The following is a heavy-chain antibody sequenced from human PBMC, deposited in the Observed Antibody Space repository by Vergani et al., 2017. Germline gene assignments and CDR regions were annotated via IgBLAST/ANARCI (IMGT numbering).Heavy chain of an antibody. J-gene: IGHJ6*02. Sequence: EVQLLESGGDLVQPGGSLRLSCAASGFTFNHYAMNWVRQAPGKGLEWVSGISGSGGRKYYAGSVRGRFTISRDSSKTTLYLQMNSLSAGDTAVYYCAKANPRNSGYDYLYYDHAMDVWGQGTTVTVSS. CDR1: GFTFNHYA. D-gene: IGHD5-12*01. CDR3: AKANPRNSGYDYLYYDHAMDV. CDR2: ISGSGGRK. V-gene: IGHV3-23*01.